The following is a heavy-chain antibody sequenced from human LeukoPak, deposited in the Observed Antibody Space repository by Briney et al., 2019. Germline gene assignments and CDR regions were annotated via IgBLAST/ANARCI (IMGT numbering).Heavy chain of an antibody. CDR2: INPSGGST. Sequence: ASVKVSCTASGYTFTSYYMHWVRQAPGQGLEWMGIINPSGGSTSYAQKFQGRVTMTRDTSTSTVYMELSSLRSEDTAVYYCARHYHLRRVGDVYSSPDYWGQGTLVTVSS. V-gene: IGHV1-46*01. CDR1: GYTFTSYY. CDR3: ARHYHLRRVGDVYSSPDY. D-gene: IGHD5-24*01. J-gene: IGHJ4*02.